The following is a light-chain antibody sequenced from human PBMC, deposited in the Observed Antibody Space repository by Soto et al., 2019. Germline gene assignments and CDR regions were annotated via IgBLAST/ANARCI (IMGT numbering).Light chain of an antibody. CDR2: GAS. Sequence: EIVMTQSAATLSVSPGERATLSCRASQSVSSNLAWYQQKPGQAPRLLIYGASTRATGIPARFSGSGSGTEFTLTISSLQSEDFAVYYCQQYNNWPPRFTFGPGTKVDIK. J-gene: IGKJ3*01. CDR3: QQYNNWPPRFT. V-gene: IGKV3-15*01. CDR1: QSVSSN.